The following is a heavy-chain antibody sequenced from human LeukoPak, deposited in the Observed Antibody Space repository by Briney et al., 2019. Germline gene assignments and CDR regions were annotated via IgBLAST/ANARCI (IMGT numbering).Heavy chain of an antibody. Sequence: ASVKVSCKASGYTFTSYYMHWVRQAPGQGLEWMGIINPSGGSTSYAQKFQGRVTMTRDTSTSTVYMELSSLRSEDTAVYYCARDPNFWSGYYTFDYWGQGTLVTVSS. CDR1: GYTFTSYY. D-gene: IGHD3-3*01. V-gene: IGHV1-46*01. CDR2: INPSGGST. J-gene: IGHJ4*02. CDR3: ARDPNFWSGYYTFDY.